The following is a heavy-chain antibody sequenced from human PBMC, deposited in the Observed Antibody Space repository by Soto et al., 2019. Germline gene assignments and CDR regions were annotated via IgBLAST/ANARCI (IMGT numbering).Heavy chain of an antibody. D-gene: IGHD6-19*01. CDR3: ANDCRSYSSGLNWFGP. CDR1: GFTFSSYA. V-gene: IGHV3-23*01. CDR2: ISGSGGNT. Sequence: PGGSLRLSCAASGFTFSSYAMTWGRQAPGKGLEWVSAISGSGGNTNYADPVKGRLTISRDNSKNTLYLQINSLRAEDTALYYCANDCRSYSSGLNWFGPQGQETRVTASS. J-gene: IGHJ5*02.